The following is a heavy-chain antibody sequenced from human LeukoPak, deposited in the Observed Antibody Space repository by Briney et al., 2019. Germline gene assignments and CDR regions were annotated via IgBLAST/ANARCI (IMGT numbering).Heavy chain of an antibody. Sequence: PGGSLRLSCAASGFTFSSYAVSWVRQAPGKGLEWVSAISGSGGSTYYADSVKGRFTISRDNSKNTLYLQMNSLRAEDTATYYCAKGLRQFDTSMVMLDYWGQGTLVTVSS. CDR3: AKGLRQFDTSMVMLDY. J-gene: IGHJ4*02. V-gene: IGHV3-23*01. D-gene: IGHD5-18*01. CDR2: ISGSGGST. CDR1: GFTFSSYA.